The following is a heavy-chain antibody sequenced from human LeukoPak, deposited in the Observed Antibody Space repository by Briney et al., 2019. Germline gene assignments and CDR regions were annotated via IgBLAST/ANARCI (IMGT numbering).Heavy chain of an antibody. CDR2: INPNSGGT. CDR3: ARDSYSSSWYFSGYFDY. CDR1: GYTFTGYY. J-gene: IGHJ4*02. V-gene: IGHV1-2*02. Sequence: ASVKVSCKASGYTFTGYYMHWVRQAPGQGLEWMGWINPNSGGTNYAQKSQGRVTMTRDTSISTAYMELSRLRSDDTAVYYCARDSYSSSWYFSGYFDYWGQGTLVTVSS. D-gene: IGHD6-13*01.